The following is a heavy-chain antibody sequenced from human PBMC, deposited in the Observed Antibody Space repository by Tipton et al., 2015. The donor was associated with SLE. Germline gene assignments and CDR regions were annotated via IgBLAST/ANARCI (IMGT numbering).Heavy chain of an antibody. D-gene: IGHD3-9*01. Sequence: TLSLTCTVSGGSISSGSHYWSWIRQPPGKGLEWIGEINHSGSTNYNPSLKSRVTISVDTSKNQFSLKVSSVTAADTAVYYCARKDNDILTGYRPGDAFDIGGQGTMVTVSS. CDR2: INHSGST. V-gene: IGHV4-61*01. CDR1: GGSISSGSHY. J-gene: IGHJ3*02. CDR3: ARKDNDILTGYRPGDAFDI.